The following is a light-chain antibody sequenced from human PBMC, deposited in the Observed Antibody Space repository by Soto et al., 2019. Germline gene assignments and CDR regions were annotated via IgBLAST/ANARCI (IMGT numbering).Light chain of an antibody. V-gene: IGKV1-39*01. CDR2: AAS. Sequence: DIQVTQSPSTLSASVGDRVTITCRASQSISNWLAWYQQKPGKAPKLLIYAASSLQSGVPSRFSGSGSGTDFTLTISSVQPEDFATYHCQQSYSTPLTFGGGTK. CDR1: QSISNW. J-gene: IGKJ4*01. CDR3: QQSYSTPLT.